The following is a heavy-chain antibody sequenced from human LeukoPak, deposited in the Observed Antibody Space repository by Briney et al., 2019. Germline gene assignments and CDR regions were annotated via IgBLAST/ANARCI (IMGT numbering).Heavy chain of an antibody. J-gene: IGHJ5*02. CDR1: AGSICTYY. CDR3: ARGGGSGSGNWFDP. CDR2: IYYSGST. Sequence: SETLSHTCSESAGSICTYYWSWILQPPGKGLEWIGYIYYSGSTNYNPSLKSRVTISVDTSKSQFSLKLSSATAADTAVYYCARGGGSGSGNWFDPWGQGSLVIVSS. V-gene: IGHV4-59*01. D-gene: IGHD3-10*01.